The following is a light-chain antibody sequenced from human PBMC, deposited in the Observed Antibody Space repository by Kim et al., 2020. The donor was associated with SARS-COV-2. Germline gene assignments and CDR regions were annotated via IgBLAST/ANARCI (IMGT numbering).Light chain of an antibody. CDR2: DVT. J-gene: IGLJ2*01. CDR3: SSYAGASTVV. CDR1: SNYVGVYNY. V-gene: IGLV2-11*03. Sequence: GQSVTISCTGTSNYVGVYNYVSWFQQHPGKAPKLMIYDVTHRPSGVPDRFSGSKSGNTASLTVSGLQAEDEADYLCSSYAGASTVVFGGGTKLTVL.